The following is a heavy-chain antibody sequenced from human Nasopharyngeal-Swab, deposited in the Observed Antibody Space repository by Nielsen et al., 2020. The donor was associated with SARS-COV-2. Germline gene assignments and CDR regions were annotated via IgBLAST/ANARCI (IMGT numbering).Heavy chain of an antibody. CDR2: IYSGGST. D-gene: IGHD2-2*01. J-gene: IGHJ5*02. V-gene: IGHV3-66*01. Sequence: GGSLRLSCAASGFTVSSNYMSWVRQAPGKGLEWVSVIYSGGSTYYAASVKGRFTISRDNSKNTLYLQMNSLRAEDTAVYYCARDIYCSSTSCPNTGGTWFDPWGQGTLVTVSS. CDR3: ARDIYCSSTSCPNTGGTWFDP. CDR1: GFTVSSNY.